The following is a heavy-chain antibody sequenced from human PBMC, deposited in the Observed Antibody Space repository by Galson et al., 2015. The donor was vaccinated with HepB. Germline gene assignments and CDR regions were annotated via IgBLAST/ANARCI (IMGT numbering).Heavy chain of an antibody. CDR1: GFSISSYA. J-gene: IGHJ6*02. D-gene: IGHD5-12*01. V-gene: IGHV3-23*01. CDR2: ISGSGDST. CDR3: AKERGYNKGPAAPYGRGV. Sequence: SLRLSCAASGFSISSYAMSWVRQAPGKGLEWVSSISGSGDSTYYADSVKGRFTISRDNSRNTLNLQINSLRDEDTAVYYCAKERGYNKGPAAPYGRGVWGQGTTVTVSS.